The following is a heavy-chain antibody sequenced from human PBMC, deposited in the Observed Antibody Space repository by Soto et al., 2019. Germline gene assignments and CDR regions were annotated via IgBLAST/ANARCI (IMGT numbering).Heavy chain of an antibody. CDR3: AKATLITFEAESDY. D-gene: IGHD3-16*01. CDR2: ISWNSGSI. Sequence: GGSLRLSCAASGFTFDDYAMHWVRQAPGKGLEWVSGISWNSGSIGYADSVKGRFTISRDNAKNSLYLQMNSLRAEDTALYYCAKATLITFEAESDYWGQGTLVTVSS. V-gene: IGHV3-9*01. CDR1: GFTFDDYA. J-gene: IGHJ4*02.